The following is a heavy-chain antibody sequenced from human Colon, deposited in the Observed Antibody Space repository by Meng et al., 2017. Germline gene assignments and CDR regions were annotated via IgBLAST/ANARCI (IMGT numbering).Heavy chain of an antibody. D-gene: IGHD4-17*01. V-gene: IGHV4-30-4*01. CDR2: IYYSGST. Sequence: GQVEESGPGLVQPSQTLSLTCTVSGGSISSCDYYWSWIRQPPGKGLEWIGYIYYSGSTYSNASLKSRVTISIDRSKNQFSLKLSSVTAADTAVYYCARDRKHYGERGWFDPWGQGTLVTVSS. J-gene: IGHJ5*02. CDR3: ARDRKHYGERGWFDP. CDR1: GGSISSCDYY.